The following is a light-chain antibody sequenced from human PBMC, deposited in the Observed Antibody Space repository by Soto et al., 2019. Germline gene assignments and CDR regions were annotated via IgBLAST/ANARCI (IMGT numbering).Light chain of an antibody. V-gene: IGKV1-6*01. Sequence: AIQMTQSPSSLSASVGDRVTITCRASQDIKKYLGWYQQKLGRAPKLLLYVAFNLQSGVPSRFSGSGSGTDFTLTISSLQPEDFATYYCLQDHNYPRTFGQGTKVEIK. CDR2: VAF. J-gene: IGKJ1*01. CDR1: QDIKKY. CDR3: LQDHNYPRT.